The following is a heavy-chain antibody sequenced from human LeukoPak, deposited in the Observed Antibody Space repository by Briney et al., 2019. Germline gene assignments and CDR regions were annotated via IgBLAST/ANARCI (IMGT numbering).Heavy chain of an antibody. D-gene: IGHD5-18*01. CDR2: INHSGST. CDR1: GGSFSGYY. Sequence: PSETLSLTCAVYGGSFSGYYWSWIRQPPGKGLEWIGEINHSGSTNYNPSLKSRVTISVDTSKNQFSLKLSSVTAADTAVYYCARPWTQLWFGWFDPWGQGTLVTVSS. CDR3: ARPWTQLWFGWFDP. J-gene: IGHJ5*02. V-gene: IGHV4-34*01.